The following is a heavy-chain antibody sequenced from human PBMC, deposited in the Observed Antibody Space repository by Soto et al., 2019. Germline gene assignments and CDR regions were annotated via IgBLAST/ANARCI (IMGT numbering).Heavy chain of an antibody. CDR1: GFTFSNYG. CDR3: ASDLVGASDSYGLDV. V-gene: IGHV3-33*01. CDR2: IWHDGNNK. J-gene: IGHJ6*02. D-gene: IGHD1-26*01. Sequence: QVQLVESGGGVVQPGRSLRLSCAASGFTFSNYGMHWVRQAPGKGLEWVAIIWHDGNNKYYADSVRGRFIISRDYSKNRLYLQMNSLRAEDTAVYYCASDLVGASDSYGLDVWGQGTPVTVSS.